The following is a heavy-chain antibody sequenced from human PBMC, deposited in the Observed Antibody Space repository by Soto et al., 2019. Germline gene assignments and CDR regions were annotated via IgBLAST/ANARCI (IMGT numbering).Heavy chain of an antibody. V-gene: IGHV1-69*01. CDR2: IIPIFGTA. CDR3: ASDPSKYCSGGSCYYNWFAP. J-gene: IGHJ5*02. CDR1: GGTFSSYA. Sequence: QVQLVQSGAEVKKPGSSVKVSCKASGGTFSSYAISWVRQAPGQGLEWMGGIIPIFGTANYAQKFQGRVTITADESTSTAYMELSSLRSEDTAVYYCASDPSKYCSGGSCYYNWFAPWGQGTLVTVSS. D-gene: IGHD2-15*01.